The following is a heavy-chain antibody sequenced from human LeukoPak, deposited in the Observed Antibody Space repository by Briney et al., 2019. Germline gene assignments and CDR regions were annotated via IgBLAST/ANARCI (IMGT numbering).Heavy chain of an antibody. CDR1: GGSISSYY. CDR2: IYYSGST. D-gene: IGHD5-12*01. J-gene: IGHJ3*02. V-gene: IGHV4-59*06. Sequence: SSETLSLTCSVTGGSISSYYWSWIRQHPGKGLEWIGYIYYSGSTYYNPSLKSRVTISVDTSKNQFSLKLSSVTAADTAVYYCARDIARGYSGYDYPRDAFDIWGQGTMVTVSS. CDR3: ARDIARGYSGYDYPRDAFDI.